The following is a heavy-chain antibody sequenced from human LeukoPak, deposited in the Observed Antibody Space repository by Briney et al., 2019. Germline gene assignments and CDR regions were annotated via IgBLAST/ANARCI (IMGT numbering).Heavy chain of an antibody. CDR2: INAGNGNT. J-gene: IGHJ4*02. D-gene: IGHD3-22*01. CDR1: GYTFTSYA. Sequence: ASVKVSCKASGYTFTSYAMHWVRQAPGQRLEWMGWINAGNGNTKYSQKFQGRVTITRDTSASTAYMELSSLRSEDTAVYYCARVRDFDYYDSSGYYGLDYWGQGTLVTVSS. CDR3: ARVRDFDYYDSSGYYGLDY. V-gene: IGHV1-3*01.